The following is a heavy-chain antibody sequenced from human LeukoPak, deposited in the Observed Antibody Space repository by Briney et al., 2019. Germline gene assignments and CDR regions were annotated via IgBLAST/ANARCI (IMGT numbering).Heavy chain of an antibody. J-gene: IGHJ6*02. Sequence: PGGSLRLSCAASGFTFSSYAMSWVRQAPGKGMEWVSAISGSGGGTYYGDSVKGRFTSSRYNSKNTLYLQMNGLRAEDTAVYYCAKGAGGSGYYDDYYFYYAMDVWGQGTTVTVSS. CDR1: GFTFSSYA. V-gene: IGHV3-23*01. CDR3: AKGAGGSGYYDDYYFYYAMDV. D-gene: IGHD3-22*01. CDR2: ISGSGGGT.